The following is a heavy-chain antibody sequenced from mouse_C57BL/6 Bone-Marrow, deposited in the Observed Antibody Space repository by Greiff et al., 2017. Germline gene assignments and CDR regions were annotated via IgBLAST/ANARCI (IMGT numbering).Heavy chain of an antibody. D-gene: IGHD6-1*01. Sequence: VKLVESGAELARPGASVKMSCKASGYTFTSYTMHWVQQRPGQGLEWLGYINPSSGYTKYTQKFKDKATLTADKSSSTAYMQQSSLTSEDSAVYYCTIRHFDDWGKGTTLTVSS. J-gene: IGHJ2*01. V-gene: IGHV1-4*01. CDR3: TIRHFDD. CDR1: GYTFTSYT. CDR2: INPSSGYT.